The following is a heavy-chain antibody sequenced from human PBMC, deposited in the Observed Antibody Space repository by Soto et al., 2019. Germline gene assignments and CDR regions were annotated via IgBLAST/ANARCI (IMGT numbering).Heavy chain of an antibody. CDR3: VREFSGLWFFDL. CDR1: GYSISDGYY. J-gene: IGHJ2*01. CDR2: IYHSGTT. Sequence: QVQLQESGPGLVKPSETLSLTCAVSGYSISDGYYWGLVRQPPGKGLEWIGSIYHSGTTFYNPSHRGRATISIDASENQLSLSLSSVTAADTATFYGVREFSGLWFFDLWGRGTLVTVSS. V-gene: IGHV4-38-2*02. D-gene: IGHD3-10*01.